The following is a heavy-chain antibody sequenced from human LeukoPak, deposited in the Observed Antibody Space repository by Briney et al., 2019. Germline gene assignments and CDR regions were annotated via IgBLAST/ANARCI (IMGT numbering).Heavy chain of an antibody. V-gene: IGHV3-11*01. D-gene: IGHD4-17*01. CDR3: ARAGRLQYGDYVAFDY. Sequence: TGGSLRLSCAASGFTFTDYYMSWIRQAPGKGLEWVSYISISSTTIYYADSVKGRFTFSRDNAKNSLYLQMISLRDEDTAVYYCARAGRLQYGDYVAFDYWGQGTLVTVSS. J-gene: IGHJ4*02. CDR2: ISISSTTI. CDR1: GFTFTDYY.